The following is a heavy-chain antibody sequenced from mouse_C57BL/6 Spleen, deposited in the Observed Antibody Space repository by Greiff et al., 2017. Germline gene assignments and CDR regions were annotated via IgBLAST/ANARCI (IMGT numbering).Heavy chain of an antibody. V-gene: IGHV5-15*04. J-gene: IGHJ4*01. CDR2: ISNLAYSI. CDR1: GFTFSDYG. D-gene: IGHD1-1*01. CDR3: ARQGYYGSSRDYAMDY. Sequence: EVKVEESGGGLVQPGGSLKLSCAASGFTFSDYGMAWVRQAPRKGPEWVAFISNLAYSIYYADTVTGRFTISRENAKNTLYLEMSSLRSEDTAMYYCARQGYYGSSRDYAMDYWGQGTSVTVSS.